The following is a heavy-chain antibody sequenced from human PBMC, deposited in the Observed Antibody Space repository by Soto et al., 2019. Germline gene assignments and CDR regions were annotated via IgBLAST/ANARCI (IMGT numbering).Heavy chain of an antibody. J-gene: IGHJ3*02. D-gene: IGHD5-12*01. Sequence: QVQLVQSGAEVKKPGSSVKVSCKASGGTFSSYTISWVRQAPGQGLEWMGRIIPILGIANYAQKFQGRVTITADKSTSTAYMELSSLRSEDTAVYYCARDGYNRNAFDIWGQGTMVTVSS. CDR1: GGTFSSYT. CDR3: ARDGYNRNAFDI. V-gene: IGHV1-69*08. CDR2: IIPILGIA.